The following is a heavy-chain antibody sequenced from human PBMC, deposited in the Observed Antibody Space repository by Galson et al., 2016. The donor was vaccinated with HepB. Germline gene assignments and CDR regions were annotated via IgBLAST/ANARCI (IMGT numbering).Heavy chain of an antibody. CDR2: IYYTGSS. D-gene: IGHD2/OR15-2a*01. V-gene: IGHV4-61*01. CDR1: GDSVSGTNYY. J-gene: IGHJ5*02. CDR3: ARGLNIIGP. Sequence: LSLTCSVSGDSVSGTNYYWTWIRQPPGKGLEWIGYIYYTGSSNFSPSLKSRITMSVDTSKNQFSLELSSVTAADTAVYYCARGLNIIGPWGQGTLVTVSS.